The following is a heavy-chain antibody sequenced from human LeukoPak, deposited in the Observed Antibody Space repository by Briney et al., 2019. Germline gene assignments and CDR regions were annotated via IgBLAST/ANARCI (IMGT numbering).Heavy chain of an antibody. CDR1: GYTFTSYY. D-gene: IGHD1-26*01. V-gene: IGHV1-46*01. CDR3: AREGSRARGDAFDI. CDR2: INPSGGST. J-gene: IGHJ3*02. Sequence: GASVTVSCKASGYTFTSYYMHWVRQAPGQGLEWMGIINPSGGSTSYAQKFQGRVTMTRDMSTSTVYMELSSLRSEGTAVYYWAREGSRARGDAFDIWGQGTMVTVSS.